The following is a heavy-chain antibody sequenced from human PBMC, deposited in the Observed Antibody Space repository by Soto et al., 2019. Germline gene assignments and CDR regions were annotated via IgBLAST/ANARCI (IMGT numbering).Heavy chain of an antibody. CDR3: ATDGEQPLHDLDAFDI. Sequence: ASVKVSCKVSGYTLTELSMHWVRQAPGKGLEWMGGFDPEDGETIYAQKFQGRVTMTEDTSTDTAYMELSSLRSEDTAVYYCATDGEQPLHDLDAFDIWGQGTMVTVSS. D-gene: IGHD1-26*01. J-gene: IGHJ3*02. V-gene: IGHV1-24*01. CDR2: FDPEDGET. CDR1: GYTLTELS.